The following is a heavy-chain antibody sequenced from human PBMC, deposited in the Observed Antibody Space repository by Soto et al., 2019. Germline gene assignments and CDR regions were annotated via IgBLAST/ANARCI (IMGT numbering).Heavy chain of an antibody. CDR2: ISYNGIT. V-gene: IGHV4-31*03. J-gene: IGHJ4*02. D-gene: IGHD2-21*02. CDR3: ARSQTAYSQYYFDY. CDR1: GGSLNSGVYY. Sequence: SETLSLTCTVSGGSLNSGVYYWNWLRQHPGKGLEWIGYISYNGITSYNPSLKSRLTISIDTSKNQLSLKLSSVTAADTAVYYCARSQTAYSQYYFDYWGQGTLVTV.